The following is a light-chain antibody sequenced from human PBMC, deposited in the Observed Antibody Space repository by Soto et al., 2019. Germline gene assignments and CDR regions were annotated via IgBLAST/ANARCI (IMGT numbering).Light chain of an antibody. Sequence: IVMTQSTLSLPVTPGEPASISCRSSQSVSSYLAWYQQKPGQAPRLLIYDASNRATGIPDRFSGSGSGTDFTLTISRLEPEDFAVYYCQQYGSSPQTFAQGTKVAIK. CDR3: QQYGSSPQT. CDR1: QSVSSY. V-gene: IGKV3-20*01. CDR2: DAS. J-gene: IGKJ1*01.